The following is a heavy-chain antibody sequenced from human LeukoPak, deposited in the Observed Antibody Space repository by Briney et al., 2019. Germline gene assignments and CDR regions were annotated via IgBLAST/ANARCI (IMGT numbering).Heavy chain of an antibody. J-gene: IGHJ4*02. Sequence: PGGSLRLSCTASGFTFSSYAMNWVRQAPGKGLEWVSAISGSGGGTYYTDSVKGRFTISRDKSKNTLDLQINSLRVEDTAVYFCARGRSSGWLNNFDYWGQGTLVTVSS. D-gene: IGHD6-19*01. CDR1: GFTFSSYA. CDR2: ISGSGGGT. V-gene: IGHV3-23*01. CDR3: ARGRSSGWLNNFDY.